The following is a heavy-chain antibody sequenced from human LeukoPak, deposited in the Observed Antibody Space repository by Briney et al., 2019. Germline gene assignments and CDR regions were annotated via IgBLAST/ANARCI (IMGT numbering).Heavy chain of an antibody. J-gene: IGHJ6*03. D-gene: IGHD5-24*01. V-gene: IGHV1-69*05. CDR3: ARASHGVVSYYYYYMDV. CDR2: IIPIFGTA. CDR1: GGTFSSYA. Sequence: GASVKVSCKASGGTFSSYAISWVRQAPGQGLEWMGGIIPIFGTANYAQKFQGRVTITTDESTSTAYMELSSLRSEDTAVYYCARASHGVVSYYYYYMDVWGKGTTVTVSS.